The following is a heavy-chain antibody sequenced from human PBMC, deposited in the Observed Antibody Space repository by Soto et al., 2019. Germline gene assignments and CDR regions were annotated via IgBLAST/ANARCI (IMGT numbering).Heavy chain of an antibody. CDR2: TYYRSKWYN. J-gene: IGHJ6*02. CDR3: ASEVAYYDFWSGYYRYYGMDV. V-gene: IGHV6-1*01. CDR1: GDSVSSNSAA. Sequence: QTLSLTCAISGDSVSSNSAAWNWIRQSPSRGLEWLGRTYYRSKWYNDYAVSVKSRITINPDTSKNQFSLQLNSVTPEDTAVYYCASEVAYYDFWSGYYRYYGMDVWGQGTTVTVSS. D-gene: IGHD3-3*01.